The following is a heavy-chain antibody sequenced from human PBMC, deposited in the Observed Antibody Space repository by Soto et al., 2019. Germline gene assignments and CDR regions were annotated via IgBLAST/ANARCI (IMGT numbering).Heavy chain of an antibody. CDR2: ISYDGSNK. Sequence: GGSLRLSCAASGFTFSSYGMHWVRQAPGKGLEWVAVISYDGSNKYYADSVKGRFTISRDNSKNTLYLQMNSLRAEDTAVYYCAKEFYDFWSGYFYWFDPWGQGTLVTVSS. V-gene: IGHV3-30*18. CDR3: AKEFYDFWSGYFYWFDP. CDR1: GFTFSSYG. J-gene: IGHJ5*02. D-gene: IGHD3-3*01.